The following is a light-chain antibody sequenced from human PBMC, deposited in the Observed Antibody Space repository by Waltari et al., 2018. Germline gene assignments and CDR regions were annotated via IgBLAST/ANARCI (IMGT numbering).Light chain of an antibody. CDR3: EQLNSHPIT. CDR1: QGIRSY. Sequence: DIQLTQSPSFLSASVGDRVTITCRASQGIRSYLAWYQQKPGKAPKLLIYAASTLQSGVPSRFSGSGSGTEFTLTISSLQPEDFATYYCEQLNSHPITFGQGTRLEIK. V-gene: IGKV1-9*01. J-gene: IGKJ5*01. CDR2: AAS.